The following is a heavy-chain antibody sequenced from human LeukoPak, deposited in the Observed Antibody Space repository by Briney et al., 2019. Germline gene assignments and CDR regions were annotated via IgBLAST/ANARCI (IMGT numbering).Heavy chain of an antibody. D-gene: IGHD3-22*01. V-gene: IGHV4-59*12. J-gene: IGHJ4*02. CDR1: GVSISTYY. CDR2: IDYSGNT. CDR3: ARWYYDSSGYRYFDY. Sequence: SETLSLTCTVSGVSISTYYWTWIRQPPGKGLEWIGNIDYSGNTKYNPSLKSRVTISVDKSKNHFSLKLSSVTAADTAVYYCARWYYDSSGYRYFDYWGQGTLVIVSS.